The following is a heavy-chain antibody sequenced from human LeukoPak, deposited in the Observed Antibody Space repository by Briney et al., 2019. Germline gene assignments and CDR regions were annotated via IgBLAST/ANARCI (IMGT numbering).Heavy chain of an antibody. CDR3: AREPEGLTTESH. J-gene: IGHJ4*02. V-gene: IGHV1-69*04. CDR1: GGTFNNYI. D-gene: IGHD1-14*01. Sequence: SVKVSCKTSGGTFNNYIVSWVRQAPGQGLEWVGTIILILDIANYAQKFQGRVAITADTSTSTAYMELSDLGSEDTAVYFCAREPEGLTTESHWGQGTLVTVSS. CDR2: IILILDIA.